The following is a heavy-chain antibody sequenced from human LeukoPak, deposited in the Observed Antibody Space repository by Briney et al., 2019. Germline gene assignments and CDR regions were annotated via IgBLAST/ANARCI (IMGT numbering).Heavy chain of an antibody. CDR2: INHRGTT. V-gene: IGHV4-34*01. CDR3: ARGPRDLRPRYYYYYYMDV. CDR1: GGSFSGFY. J-gene: IGHJ6*03. D-gene: IGHD3/OR15-3a*01. Sequence: SETLSLTCAVSGGSFSGFYWSWLRQSPGTGLEWIGEINHRGTTNYNPSFKSRVTMSADMSKNEFSLKMNSLTAEDTAVYYCARGPRDLRPRYYYYYYMDVWGKGTTVTVSS.